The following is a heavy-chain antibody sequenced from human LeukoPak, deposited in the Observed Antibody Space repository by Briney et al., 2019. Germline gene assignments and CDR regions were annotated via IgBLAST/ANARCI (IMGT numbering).Heavy chain of an antibody. CDR1: GYTFTGYY. D-gene: IGHD3-9*01. J-gene: IGHJ4*02. CDR2: IIPIFGTA. Sequence: ASVKVSCKASGYTFTGYYMHWVRQAPGQGLEWMGGIIPIFGTANYAQKFQGRVTITADKSTSTAYMELSSLRSEDTAVYYCARGGKGDYDILTGYNYFDYWGQGTLVTVSS. CDR3: ARGGKGDYDILTGYNYFDY. V-gene: IGHV1-69*06.